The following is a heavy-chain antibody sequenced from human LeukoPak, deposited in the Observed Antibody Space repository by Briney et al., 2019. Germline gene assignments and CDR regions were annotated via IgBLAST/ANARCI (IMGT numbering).Heavy chain of an antibody. CDR3: AKDHYSENRHVDF. CDR2: INPRTGGT. CDR1: GYAFTDYY. J-gene: IGHJ4*02. Sequence: ASVKVCCTTSGYAFTDYYIHWVRQAPGQGVEWVGWINPRTGGTNYAQKFQGRVTLSRDTSISTAYLELRSLRSDDTALYYCAKDHYSENRHVDFWGPGTLVTVSP. V-gene: IGHV1-2*02. D-gene: IGHD3-22*01.